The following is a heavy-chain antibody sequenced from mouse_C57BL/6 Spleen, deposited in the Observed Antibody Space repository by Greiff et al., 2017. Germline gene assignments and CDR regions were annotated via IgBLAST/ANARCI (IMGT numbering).Heavy chain of an antibody. CDR1: GYTFTSYW. D-gene: IGHD3-2*02. V-gene: IGHV1-69*01. CDR2: IDPSDSYT. J-gene: IGHJ3*01. CDR3: ARASSGPLAD. Sequence: VQLQQPGAELVMPGASVKLSCKASGYTFTSYWMHWVKQRPGQGLEWIGEIDPSDSYTNYNQKFKGKSTLTVDKSSSTAYMQLSSLTSEDSAVYDCARASSGPLADWGQGTLVTVSA.